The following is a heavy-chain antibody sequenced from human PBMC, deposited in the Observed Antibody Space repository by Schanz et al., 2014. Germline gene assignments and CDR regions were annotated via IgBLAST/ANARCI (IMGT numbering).Heavy chain of an antibody. CDR1: GGTFSSDT. Sequence: QVHLVQSGAEVKKPGSSVKVSCKASGGTFSSDTFSWVRQAPGQGLEWMGKIIPVLNIATYAQRFQGRVTMTTDTSTSTSYMELSSLRSDDTAVYYCARGGGPEDVFDIWGQGTILTVSS. CDR2: IIPVLNIA. J-gene: IGHJ3*02. D-gene: IGHD2-15*01. V-gene: IGHV1-69*02. CDR3: ARGGGPEDVFDI.